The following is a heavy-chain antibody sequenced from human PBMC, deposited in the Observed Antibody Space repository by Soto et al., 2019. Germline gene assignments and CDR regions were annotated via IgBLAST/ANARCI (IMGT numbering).Heavy chain of an antibody. J-gene: IGHJ4*02. D-gene: IGHD6-13*01. V-gene: IGHV3-9*01. CDR3: AKDISYSSSWFDY. CDR1: GLTLYTYA. Sequence: GGSMRISCAACGLTLYTYAIAWVRQNPGKGLEWVSGISWKSGSIGYADSVKGRFTISRDNAKNSLYLQMNSLRAEDTALYYCAKDISYSSSWFDYWGQGTLVTVSS. CDR2: ISWKSGSI.